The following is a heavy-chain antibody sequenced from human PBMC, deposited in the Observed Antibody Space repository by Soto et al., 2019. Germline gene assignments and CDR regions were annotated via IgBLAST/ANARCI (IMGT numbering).Heavy chain of an antibody. CDR1: GYTFNSYG. Sequence: ASVKVSCKTSGYTFNSYGISWARQAPGQGLEWMGWISAYNGNTNYAQKLQGRVTMTTDTSTSTAYMELRSPRSDDTAVYYCARASGSSYWFDPWGQGSLVTVSS. CDR3: ARASGSSYWFDP. V-gene: IGHV1-18*01. D-gene: IGHD1-26*01. J-gene: IGHJ5*02. CDR2: ISAYNGNT.